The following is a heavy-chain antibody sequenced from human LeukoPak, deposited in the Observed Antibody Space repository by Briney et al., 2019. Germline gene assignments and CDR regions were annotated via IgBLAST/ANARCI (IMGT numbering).Heavy chain of an antibody. D-gene: IGHD5-12*01. CDR2: IYTSGST. V-gene: IGHV4-4*07. CDR1: GGSISSYY. Sequence: SETLSLTCTVSGGSISSYYCSWIRQPAGKGLEWIGRIYTSGSTNYNPSLKSRVTMSVDTSKNQFSLKLSSVTAADTAVYYCARDGLRRYYYYGMDVWGQGTTVTVSS. CDR3: ARDGLRRYYYYGMDV. J-gene: IGHJ6*02.